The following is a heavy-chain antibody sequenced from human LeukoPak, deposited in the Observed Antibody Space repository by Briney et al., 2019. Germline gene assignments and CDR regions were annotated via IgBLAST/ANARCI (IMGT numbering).Heavy chain of an antibody. J-gene: IGHJ6*03. CDR3: ARKGGHRYVEDYSYYYMDV. CDR2: ISAYNGNT. Sequence: ASVKVSCKASGYTFTSYGISWVRQAPGQGLEWMGWISAYNGNTNYAQKLQGRVTMTTDTSTSTAYMELRSLRSDDTAVYYCARKGGHRYVEDYSYYYMDVWGKGTTVTVSS. D-gene: IGHD1-1*01. V-gene: IGHV1-18*01. CDR1: GYTFTSYG.